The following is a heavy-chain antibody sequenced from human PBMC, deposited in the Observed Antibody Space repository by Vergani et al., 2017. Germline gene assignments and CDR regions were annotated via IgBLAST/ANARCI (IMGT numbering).Heavy chain of an antibody. CDR3: ARDSNWGFCWFDP. CDR2: ISYDGSNK. V-gene: IGHV3-30-3*01. D-gene: IGHD7-27*01. Sequence: VQLVESGRGLVKPGGSLRLSCAASGFTFSSYAMHWVRQAPGKGLEWVAVISYDGSNKYYADSVKGRFTISRDNSKNTLYLQMNSLRAEDTAVYYCARDSNWGFCWFDPWGQGTLVTVSS. J-gene: IGHJ5*02. CDR1: GFTFSSYA.